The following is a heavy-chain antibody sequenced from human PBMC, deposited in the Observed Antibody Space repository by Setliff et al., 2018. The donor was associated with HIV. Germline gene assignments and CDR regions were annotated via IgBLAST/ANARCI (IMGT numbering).Heavy chain of an antibody. CDR2: VYYSGST. CDR1: GGSISSHY. Sequence: SETLSLTCTVSGGSISSHYWSWIRQPPGMGLEWTGYVYYSGSTKYNPSLKSRVTISVDTSKNQFSVKLTSVTPADTALYYCARGGTTVPNYFDYWGQGTLVTVSS. CDR3: ARGGTTVPNYFDY. V-gene: IGHV4-59*11. J-gene: IGHJ4*02. D-gene: IGHD4-17*01.